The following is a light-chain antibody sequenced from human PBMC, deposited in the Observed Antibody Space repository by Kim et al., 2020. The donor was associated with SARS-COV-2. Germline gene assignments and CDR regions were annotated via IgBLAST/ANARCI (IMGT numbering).Light chain of an antibody. CDR1: NIGRKN. CDR2: RDN. Sequence: SVALGQTARITCGGDNIGRKNVPWYQQKPGQAPVVVIYRDNDRPSEIPERFSGSNSGSTATLTISRAQAGDEAEYYCQVWDSNTYVFGTGTKVTVL. J-gene: IGLJ1*01. CDR3: QVWDSNTYV. V-gene: IGLV3-9*01.